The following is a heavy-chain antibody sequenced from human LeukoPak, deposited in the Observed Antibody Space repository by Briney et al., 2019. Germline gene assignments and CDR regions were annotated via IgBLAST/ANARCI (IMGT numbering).Heavy chain of an antibody. V-gene: IGHV3-74*01. J-gene: IGHJ3*02. Sequence: GGSLRLSCVASGFTFSGHWMHWVRQAPGKGLVWVSHINSDGSSTRYADSVKGRLTISRDNAKSTLYLQMNSLRAEDTAVFCCARDQHYFHSSGYYSDAFDIWGQGTMVTVSS. CDR3: ARDQHYFHSSGYYSDAFDI. CDR2: INSDGSST. D-gene: IGHD3-22*01. CDR1: GFTFSGHW.